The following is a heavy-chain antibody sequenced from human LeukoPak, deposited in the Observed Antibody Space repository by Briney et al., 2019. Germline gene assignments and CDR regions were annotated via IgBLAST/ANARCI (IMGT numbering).Heavy chain of an antibody. Sequence: ASVKVSCKASGGTFSSYAISWVRQAPGQGLEWMGWISAYNGNTNYAQKLQGRVTMTTDTSTSTAYMELRSLRSDDTAVYYCATTVTWGAFDIWGQGTMVTVSS. CDR1: GGTFSSYA. J-gene: IGHJ3*02. CDR3: ATTVTWGAFDI. V-gene: IGHV1-18*01. CDR2: ISAYNGNT. D-gene: IGHD4-17*01.